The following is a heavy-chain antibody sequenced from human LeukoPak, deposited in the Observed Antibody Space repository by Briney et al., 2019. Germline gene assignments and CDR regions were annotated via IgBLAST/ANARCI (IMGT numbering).Heavy chain of an antibody. Sequence: PGGSLRLSCAASGFTFSTYAMTWVRQAPGKGLEWVSAISGSGSSTYYADSVKGRFTISRDNSKNTLYLQMNSLRAEDTAVYYCAKDRVNNSSGWSLNNWFVRGWSLNNWFDPWGQGTLVTVSS. V-gene: IGHV3-23*01. CDR2: ISGSGSST. D-gene: IGHD6-19*01. CDR1: GFTFSTYA. CDR3: AKDRVNNSSGWSLNNWFVRGWSLNNWFDP. J-gene: IGHJ5*02.